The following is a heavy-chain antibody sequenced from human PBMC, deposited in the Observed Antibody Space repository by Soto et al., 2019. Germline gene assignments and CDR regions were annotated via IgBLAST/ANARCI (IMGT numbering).Heavy chain of an antibody. J-gene: IGHJ6*02. CDR3: ARHGEDGSGSYYYYYYGMDV. CDR1: GGSISSYY. D-gene: IGHD3-10*01. Sequence: SETLSLTCTVSGGSISSYYWSWIRQPPGKGLEWIGYIYYSGSTNYNPSLKSRVTISVDTSKNQFSLKLSSVTAADTAVYYCARHGEDGSGSYYYYYYGMDVWGQGTTVTVSS. CDR2: IYYSGST. V-gene: IGHV4-59*08.